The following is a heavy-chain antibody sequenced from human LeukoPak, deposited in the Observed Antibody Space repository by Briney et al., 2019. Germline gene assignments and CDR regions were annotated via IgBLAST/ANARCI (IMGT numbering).Heavy chain of an antibody. D-gene: IGHD2-2*01. CDR3: ARQQYQLYGMDV. J-gene: IGHJ6*02. V-gene: IGHV4-34*01. CDR1: GGSFSGYY. Sequence: SETLSLTCAVYGGSFSGYYWSWIRQPPGKGLEWIGEINHSGSTNYNPSLKSRVTISVDTSKNQFSLKLSSVTAADTAVYYCARQQYQLYGMDVWGQGTTVTVSS. CDR2: INHSGST.